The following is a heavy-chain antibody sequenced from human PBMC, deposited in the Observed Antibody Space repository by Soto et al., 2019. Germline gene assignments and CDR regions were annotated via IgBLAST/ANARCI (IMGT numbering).Heavy chain of an antibody. CDR3: ARLLRGYSYSLYYYYGMDV. J-gene: IGHJ6*02. V-gene: IGHV4-39*01. D-gene: IGHD5-18*01. CDR1: GGSISSSSYY. CDR2: IYYSGST. Sequence: TSETLSLTCTVSGGSISSSSYYWGWIRQPPGKGLEWIGSIYYSGSTYYNPSLKSRVTISVDTSKNQFSLKLSSVTAADTAVYYCARLLRGYSYSLYYYYGMDVWGQGTTVTVSS.